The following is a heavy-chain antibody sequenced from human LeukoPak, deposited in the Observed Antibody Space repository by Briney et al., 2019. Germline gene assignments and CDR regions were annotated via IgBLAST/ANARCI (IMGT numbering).Heavy chain of an antibody. D-gene: IGHD2-21*02. V-gene: IGHV6-1*01. CDR3: ASADRDYNWFDT. CDR1: GDSVSINSAA. CDR2: TYYRSKWYN. Sequence: SQTLSLTCAISGDSVSINSAAWNWIRQSPSRGLEWPGRTYYRSKWYNDDAVSVKSRITINPDTSKHQYSLHLNSVTPEDTAVYYCASADRDYNWFDTWGQGTLVTVSS. J-gene: IGHJ5*02.